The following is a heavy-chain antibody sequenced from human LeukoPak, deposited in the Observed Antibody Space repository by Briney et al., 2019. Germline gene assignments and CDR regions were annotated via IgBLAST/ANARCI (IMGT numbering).Heavy chain of an antibody. CDR3: ASDSSGWTPFDY. V-gene: IGHV4-34*01. Sequence: SETLSLTCAVYGGSLSGYYWSWIRQPPGKGLEWIGEINHSGSTNYNPSLKSRVTISVDTSKNQFSLKLSSVTAADTAVYYCASDSSGWTPFDYWGQGTLVTVSS. D-gene: IGHD6-19*01. CDR1: GGSLSGYY. J-gene: IGHJ4*02. CDR2: INHSGST.